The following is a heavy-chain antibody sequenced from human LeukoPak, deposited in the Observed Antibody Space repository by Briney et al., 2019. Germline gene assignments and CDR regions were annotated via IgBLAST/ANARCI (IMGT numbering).Heavy chain of an antibody. D-gene: IGHD2-2*01. CDR1: GGSISSGGYY. V-gene: IGHV4-31*03. J-gene: IGHJ4*02. CDR3: ARTCREATSTSFDY. CDR2: IYYSGST. Sequence: SETLSLTCTVSGGSISSGGYYWSWIRQHPGKGLEWIGYIYYSGSTYYNPSLKSRVTISVDTSKNQFSLKLSSVTAADTAVYYCARTCREATSTSFDYWGQGTLVTVSS.